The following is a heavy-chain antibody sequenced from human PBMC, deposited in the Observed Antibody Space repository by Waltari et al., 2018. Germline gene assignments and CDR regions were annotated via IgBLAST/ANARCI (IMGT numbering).Heavy chain of an antibody. CDR1: GYTFTGYY. CDR3: ARVSGPLVVPAATHNWFDP. CDR2: INPNSGGT. D-gene: IGHD2-2*01. Sequence: QVQLVQSGAEVKKPGASVKVSCKASGYTFTGYYMHWVRQAPGPGLEWMGRINPNSGGTNYAQKFQGRVTMTRDTSISTAYMELSRLRSDDTAVYYCARVSGPLVVPAATHNWFDPWGQGTLVTVSS. V-gene: IGHV1-2*06. J-gene: IGHJ5*02.